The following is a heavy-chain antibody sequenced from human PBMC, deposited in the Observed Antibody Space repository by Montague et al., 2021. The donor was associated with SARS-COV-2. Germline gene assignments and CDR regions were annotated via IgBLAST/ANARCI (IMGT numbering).Heavy chain of an antibody. D-gene: IGHD3-16*02. V-gene: IGHV4-4*07. J-gene: IGHJ4*02. CDR1: GGSISSYY. CDR3: ARMWDEYVWETSRYRGNYFDS. Sequence: SETLSLTCTVSGGSISSYYWSWIRQPPGKGLEWIGRIYNSGTTIYNPSLHSRPTIFLGVSKTQFSLRLSSVPATDTAVYYCARMWDEYVWETSRYRGNYFDSWGQGTLVTVSS. CDR2: IYNSGTT.